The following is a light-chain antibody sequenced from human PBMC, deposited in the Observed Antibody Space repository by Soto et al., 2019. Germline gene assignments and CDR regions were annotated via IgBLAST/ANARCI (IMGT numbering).Light chain of an antibody. CDR2: WAS. CDR1: RTVFYASANKNY. CDR3: QQYLKSPLS. V-gene: IGKV4-1*01. Sequence: DIVMTQSPDSLTVSLGERAAINCKSSRTVFYASANKNYLAWYRQKTGQPPKLLISWASVRESGVPDRFSGGGSGTNFTLTISSLQAEDVAVYYCQQYLKSPLSFGGGTRVEI. J-gene: IGKJ4*01.